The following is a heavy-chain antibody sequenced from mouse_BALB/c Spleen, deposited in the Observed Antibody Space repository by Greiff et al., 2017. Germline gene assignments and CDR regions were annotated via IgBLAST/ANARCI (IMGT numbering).Heavy chain of an antibody. Sequence: VKLQESGAELARPGASVKLSCKASGYTFTSYWMQWVKQRPGQGLEWIGAIYPGDGDTRYTQKFKGKATLTADKSSSTAYMQLSSLASEDSAVYYCARQLGLLSYAMDYWGQGTSVTVSS. D-gene: IGHD3-2*01. CDR1: GYTFTSYW. V-gene: IGHV1-87*01. CDR2: IYPGDGDT. CDR3: ARQLGLLSYAMDY. J-gene: IGHJ4*01.